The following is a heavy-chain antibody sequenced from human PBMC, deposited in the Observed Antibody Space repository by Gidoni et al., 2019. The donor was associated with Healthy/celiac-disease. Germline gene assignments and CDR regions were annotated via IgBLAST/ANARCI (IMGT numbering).Heavy chain of an antibody. D-gene: IGHD2-21*01. V-gene: IGHV1-2*02. CDR2: INPNSGGT. CDR3: ARDFGGEGGQPYYYYYGMDV. CDR1: GYTFTGDY. Sequence: QVQLVQSGAEVQKPGASVKVSCQASGYTFTGDYMHWVRQAPGQGLEWMGWINPNSGGTNYAQKFQGRVTMTRDTSISTAYMELSRLRSDDTAVYYCARDFGGEGGQPYYYYYGMDVWGQGTTVTVSS. J-gene: IGHJ6*02.